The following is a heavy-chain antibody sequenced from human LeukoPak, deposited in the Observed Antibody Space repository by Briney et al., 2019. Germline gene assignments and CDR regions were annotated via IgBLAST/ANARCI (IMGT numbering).Heavy chain of an antibody. D-gene: IGHD2-2*01. Sequence: PSETLSLTCAVYGGSFSGYYWSWIRQPPGKGLEWIGEINHSGSPNYNPSLKSRVTISVDTSKNQFSLKLSSVTAADTAVYYCARGRIVVRGNWLDPWGQGTLVTVSS. V-gene: IGHV4-34*01. CDR1: GGSFSGYY. CDR2: INHSGSP. J-gene: IGHJ5*02. CDR3: ARGRIVVRGNWLDP.